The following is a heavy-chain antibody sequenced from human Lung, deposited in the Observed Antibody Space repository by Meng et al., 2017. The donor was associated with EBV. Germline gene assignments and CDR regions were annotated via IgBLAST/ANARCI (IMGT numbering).Heavy chain of an antibody. V-gene: IGHV1-2*02. CDR1: GYTFTAYY. D-gene: IGHD3-10*02. CDR3: GRGVHSFDP. CDR2: LRPRTGET. J-gene: IGHJ5*02. Sequence: QLMQSGPGVKKPGAPVKVSCKASGYTFTAYYIHWVRQIPGQGLEWMGWLRPRTGETNYAPKFEGRVTLTMDTSINTAYMELSRLTSDDTAVYYCGRGVHSFDPWGQGTLVTVSS.